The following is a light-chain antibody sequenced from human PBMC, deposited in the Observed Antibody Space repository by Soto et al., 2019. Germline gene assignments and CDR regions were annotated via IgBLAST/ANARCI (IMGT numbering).Light chain of an antibody. CDR3: SSYTSSSSYV. CDR2: DVS. Sequence: QSALTQPASVSGSPGQSITISCTGTSSDVGDYNYVSWYQQHPGKAPKLMIYDVSNRPSGVSNRFSDSKSGNTASLTISGLQAEDEADYYCSSYTSSSSYVFGTGTKVTVL. CDR1: SSDVGDYNY. V-gene: IGLV2-14*01. J-gene: IGLJ1*01.